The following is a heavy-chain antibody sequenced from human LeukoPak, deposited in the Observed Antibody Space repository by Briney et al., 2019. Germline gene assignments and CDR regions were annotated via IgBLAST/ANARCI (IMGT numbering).Heavy chain of an antibody. CDR3: ARSRYCSSTSCYMLGWFDP. D-gene: IGHD2-2*02. Sequence: ASVKVSCKASGYTFTGYYMHWVRQAPGQGLEWMGWINPNSGGTNYAQKFQGRVTMTRDTSISTAYMELSRLRSDDTAVYYCARSRYCSSTSCYMLGWFDPWGQGALVTVSS. J-gene: IGHJ5*02. V-gene: IGHV1-2*02. CDR1: GYTFTGYY. CDR2: INPNSGGT.